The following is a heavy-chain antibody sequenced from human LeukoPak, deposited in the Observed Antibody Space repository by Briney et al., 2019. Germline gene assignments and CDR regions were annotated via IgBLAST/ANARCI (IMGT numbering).Heavy chain of an antibody. Sequence: ASVKVSCKASGYTFTGYYMHWVRQAPGQGLEWMGWINPNSGSTSHAQKFQGRVTMTRDMSTSTVYMELSSLRSEDTAVYYCARGRGTGYYGSGSMDVWGKGTTVTVSS. V-gene: IGHV1-46*01. CDR3: ARGRGTGYYGSGSMDV. CDR2: INPNSGST. J-gene: IGHJ6*03. D-gene: IGHD3-10*01. CDR1: GYTFTGYY.